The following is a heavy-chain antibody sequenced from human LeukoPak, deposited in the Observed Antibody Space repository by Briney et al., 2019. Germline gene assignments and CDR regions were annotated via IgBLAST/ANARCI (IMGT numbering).Heavy chain of an antibody. CDR2: ISGSGGST. D-gene: IGHD3-9*01. J-gene: IGHJ4*02. CDR1: GFTFSSYA. V-gene: IGHV3-23*01. Sequence: GGSLRLSCAASGFTFSSYAMSWVRQAPGKGLEWVSTISGSGGSTYYADSVRGRFTISRDNSKNTLSLQMNGLRAEDTAVYYCAKMGPRYFDWSVDFWGQGTLVTVSS. CDR3: AKMGPRYFDWSVDF.